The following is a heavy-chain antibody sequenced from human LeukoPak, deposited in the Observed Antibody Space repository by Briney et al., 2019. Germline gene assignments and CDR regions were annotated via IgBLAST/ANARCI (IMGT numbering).Heavy chain of an antibody. CDR2: ISYDGSNK. Sequence: GRSLRLSCAASGFTFSSYAMHWVRQAPGKGLEWVAVISYDGSNKYYADSVKGRFTISGDNSKNTLYLQMNSLRAEDTAVYYCARDKMIGNYYDTSGYWGAFDIWGQGTMVTVSS. J-gene: IGHJ3*02. CDR1: GFTFSSYA. V-gene: IGHV3-30-3*01. D-gene: IGHD3-22*01. CDR3: ARDKMIGNYYDTSGYWGAFDI.